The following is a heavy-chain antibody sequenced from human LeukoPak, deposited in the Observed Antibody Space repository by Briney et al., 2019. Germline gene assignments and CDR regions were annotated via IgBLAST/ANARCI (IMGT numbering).Heavy chain of an antibody. V-gene: IGHV4-4*07. CDR2: IYTSGST. D-gene: IGHD5-18*01. Sequence: SETLSLTCTVSGGSISSYYWSWIRQPAGKGLEWIGRIYTSGSTNYNPSLKSRVTMSVDTSKNQFSLKLSSVTAADTAVYYCARDRYSYGYVGAFDIWGQGTMVTVSS. CDR1: GGSISSYY. CDR3: ARDRYSYGYVGAFDI. J-gene: IGHJ3*02.